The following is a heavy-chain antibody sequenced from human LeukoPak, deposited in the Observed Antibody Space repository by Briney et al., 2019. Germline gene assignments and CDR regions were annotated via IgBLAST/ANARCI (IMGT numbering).Heavy chain of an antibody. CDR3: GYSRGWYALHI. J-gene: IGHJ3*02. CDR2: VNPNGGGT. D-gene: IGHD6-19*01. Sequence: ASVKVSCKASGYTFTDFYMHWVRRAPGQGLEWMGWVNPNGGGTKYAQKFQDRVTMTRDTSISTAYMEVSRLTSDDTAMYYCGYSRGWYALHIWGQGTMVTVSS. CDR1: GYTFTDFY. V-gene: IGHV1-2*02.